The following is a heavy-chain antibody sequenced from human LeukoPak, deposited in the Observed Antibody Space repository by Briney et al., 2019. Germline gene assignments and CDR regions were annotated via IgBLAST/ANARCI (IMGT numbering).Heavy chain of an antibody. CDR3: ARARYSGYDWDAFDI. J-gene: IGHJ3*02. V-gene: IGHV3-30*02. Sequence: GGSLRLSCAASGFTFSSYGMHWVRQAPGKGLEWVAFIRYDGSNKYCADSVKGRFTISRDNSKNTLYLQMNSLRAEDTAVYYCARARYSGYDWDAFDIWGQGTMVTVSS. D-gene: IGHD5-12*01. CDR1: GFTFSSYG. CDR2: IRYDGSNK.